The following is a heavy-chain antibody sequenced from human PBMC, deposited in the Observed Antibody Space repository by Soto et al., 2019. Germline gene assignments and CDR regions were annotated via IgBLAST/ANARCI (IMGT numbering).Heavy chain of an antibody. J-gene: IGHJ4*02. CDR2: INAGNGNT. Sequence: QVQLVQSGAEEKRPWASVKVSCKASGYTFTGYDMHWVRQAPGQRLEWMGWINAGNGNTKYSQKFQGRVTITRDTSASTAYMDLSSLRSEDTAAYYCARAVAVPADFDYWGQGTLVTVSS. CDR3: ARAVAVPADFDY. V-gene: IGHV1-3*05. CDR1: GYTFTGYD. D-gene: IGHD6-19*01.